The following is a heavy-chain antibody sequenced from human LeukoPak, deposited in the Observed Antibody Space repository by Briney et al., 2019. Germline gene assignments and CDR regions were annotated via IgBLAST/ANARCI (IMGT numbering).Heavy chain of an antibody. V-gene: IGHV4-39*01. D-gene: IGHD3-10*01. CDR1: GGSISSSSYY. CDR2: IYYSGST. CDR3: VILWFGELLVDY. Sequence: PSETLSLTCTVSGGSISSSSYYWGWIRQPPGKVLEWIGSIYYSGSTYYNPSLKSRVTISVDTSKNQISLKLSSVTAADTAVYYCVILWFGELLVDYWGQGTLVTVSS. J-gene: IGHJ4*02.